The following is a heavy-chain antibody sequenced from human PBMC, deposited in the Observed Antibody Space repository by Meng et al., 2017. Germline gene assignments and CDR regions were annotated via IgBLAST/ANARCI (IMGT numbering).Heavy chain of an antibody. CDR2: IYQGGIA. J-gene: IGHJ4*02. CDR1: CATISVSNG. D-gene: IGHD3-3*01. CDR3: AREILGQLYYQLRTWYFDY. Sequence: PELEESSRTLSRTCAIPCATISVSNGWSWIGRPPGKGLGWIGEIYQGGIANYNQSLKSRVTISVDRPKTQFALKLSSVTAPETAVYYCAREILGQLYYQLRTWYFDYWGQGTLVTVSS. V-gene: IGHV4-4*02.